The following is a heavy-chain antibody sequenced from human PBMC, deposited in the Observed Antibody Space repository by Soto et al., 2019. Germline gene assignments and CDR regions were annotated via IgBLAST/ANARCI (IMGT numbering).Heavy chain of an antibody. CDR3: ARYSSGWYDYYYYYYMDV. D-gene: IGHD6-19*01. J-gene: IGHJ6*03. CDR2: ISGSGGST. V-gene: IGHV3-23*01. Sequence: PGGSLRLFCAASGFTFSSYAMSWVRQAPGKGLEWVSAISGSGGSTYYADSVKGRFTISRDNSKNTLYLQMNSLRAEDTAVYYCARYSSGWYDYYYYYYMDVWGKGTTVTVSS. CDR1: GFTFSSYA.